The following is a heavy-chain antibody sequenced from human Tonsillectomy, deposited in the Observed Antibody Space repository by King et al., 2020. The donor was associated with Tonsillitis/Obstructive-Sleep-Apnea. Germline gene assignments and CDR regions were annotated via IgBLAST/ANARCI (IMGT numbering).Heavy chain of an antibody. CDR1: GFTFDDYT. CDR3: AKEGAYSSTICYANYYYYYYRDV. D-gene: IGHD2-2*01. Sequence: VQLVESGGVVVQPGGSLRLSCAASGFTFDDYTMHWVRQAPGKGLEWVSFISWDGDSTYYADSVKGRFTISRDNSKNSLYLQMNSLRTEDTALYYCAKEGAYSSTICYANYYYYYYRDVGGKGTTVTVSS. J-gene: IGHJ6*03. CDR2: ISWDGDST. V-gene: IGHV3-43*01.